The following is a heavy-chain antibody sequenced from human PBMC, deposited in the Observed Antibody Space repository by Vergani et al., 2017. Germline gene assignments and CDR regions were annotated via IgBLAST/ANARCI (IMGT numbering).Heavy chain of an antibody. D-gene: IGHD3-16*02. V-gene: IGHV4-34*01. CDR2: INHSGST. CDR1: GGSFSGYY. J-gene: IGHJ4*02. Sequence: QVQLQQWGAGLLKPSETLSLTCAVYGGSFSGYYWSWIRQPPGKGLEWIGEINHSGSTNYNPSLKSRVTISVDTSKNQFSLKLSSVTAADTAVYYCARGSGSYRNYDYIWGSYRVPYYFDYWGQGTLVTVSS. CDR3: ARGSGSYRNYDYIWGSYRVPYYFDY.